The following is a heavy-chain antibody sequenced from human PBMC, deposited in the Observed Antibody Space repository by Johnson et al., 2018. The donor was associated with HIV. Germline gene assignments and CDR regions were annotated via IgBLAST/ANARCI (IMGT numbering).Heavy chain of an antibody. CDR2: ISYDGSNK. D-gene: IGHD1-26*01. Sequence: QVQLVESGGGVVQPGRSLRLSCAASGFTFSSYAMHWVRQAPGKGLEWVAVISYDGSNKYYADSVKGRFTISRDNSKNTLYLQMHSLRAEDTALYYCAKGLGWELLTHDAFDIWGQGTVVTVSS. J-gene: IGHJ3*02. CDR3: AKGLGWELLTHDAFDI. CDR1: GFTFSSYA. V-gene: IGHV3-30*04.